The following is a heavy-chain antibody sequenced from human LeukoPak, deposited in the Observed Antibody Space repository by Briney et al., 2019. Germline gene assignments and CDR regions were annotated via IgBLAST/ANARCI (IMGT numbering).Heavy chain of an antibody. CDR2: ISGSGGST. V-gene: IGHV3-23*01. Sequence: GGSLRLSCAVSGITLGDYGMSWVRQAPGKGLEWVSAISGSGGSTYYADSVKGRFTNSRDNSKNTLYLQMNSLRAEDTAVYYCAKLGYYFDYWGQGTLVTVSS. J-gene: IGHJ4*02. D-gene: IGHD3-16*01. CDR1: GITLGDYG. CDR3: AKLGYYFDY.